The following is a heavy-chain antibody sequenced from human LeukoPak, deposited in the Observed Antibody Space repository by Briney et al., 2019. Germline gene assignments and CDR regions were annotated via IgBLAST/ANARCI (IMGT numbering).Heavy chain of an antibody. CDR2: ISNNGGRS. CDR1: GFTFSAYA. Sequence: GGSLRLSCSASGFTFSAYAMYWVRQAPGKGLEYVSGISNNGGRSFYADSVKGRFTISRDNSKNTLYLQMSSLRAEDTAVYYCVKITSVTGGDYWGRETRLTVSS. CDR3: VKITSVTGGDY. V-gene: IGHV3-64D*09. J-gene: IGHJ4*02. D-gene: IGHD1-1*01.